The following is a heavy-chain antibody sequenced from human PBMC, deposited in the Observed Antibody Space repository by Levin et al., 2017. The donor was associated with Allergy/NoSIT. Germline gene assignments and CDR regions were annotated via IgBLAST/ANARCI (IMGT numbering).Heavy chain of an antibody. V-gene: IGHV3-23*01. CDR1: GFTFSSYA. D-gene: IGHD5-24*01. CDR2: FSGSGDST. Sequence: GGSLRLSCAASGFTFSSYAMSWVRQAPGKGLEWVSSFSGSGDSTYYAHSVPFRFTLSRDNSKKTLYLQMNSLRAEDTAVYYWAKAALREAWYYYRDVWGKGTTLTVSS. J-gene: IGHJ6*03. CDR3: AKAALREAWYYYRDV.